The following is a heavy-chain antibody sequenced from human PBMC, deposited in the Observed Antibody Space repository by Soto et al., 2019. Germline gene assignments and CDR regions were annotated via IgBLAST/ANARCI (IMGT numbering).Heavy chain of an antibody. V-gene: IGHV3-33*01. Sequence: GGSLRLSCAASGFTFSSYGMHWVRQAPGKGLEWVAVIWYDGSNKYYADSVKGRFTISRDNSKNTLYLQMNSLRAEDTAVYYCARDSGGSGSYTPSDYYYYYMDVWGKGTTVTVSS. CDR3: ARDSGGSGSYTPSDYYYYYMDV. CDR2: IWYDGSNK. CDR1: GFTFSSYG. D-gene: IGHD3-10*01. J-gene: IGHJ6*03.